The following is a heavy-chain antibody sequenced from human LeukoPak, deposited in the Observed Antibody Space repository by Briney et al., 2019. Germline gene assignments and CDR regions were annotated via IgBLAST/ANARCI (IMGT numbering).Heavy chain of an antibody. J-gene: IGHJ4*02. D-gene: IGHD5-18*01. V-gene: IGHV4-59*01. CDR2: IYYSGST. CDR3: ARIGGIQLWPAVDY. Sequence: SETLSLTCTVSGGSISSYYWSWIRQPPGKGLEWIGCIYYSGSTNYNPSLKSRVTISVDTSKNQFSLKLSSVTAADTAVYYCARIGGIQLWPAVDYWGQGTLVTVSS. CDR1: GGSISSYY.